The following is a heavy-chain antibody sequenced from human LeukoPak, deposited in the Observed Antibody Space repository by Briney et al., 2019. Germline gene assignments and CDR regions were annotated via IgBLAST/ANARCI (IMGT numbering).Heavy chain of an antibody. CDR2: INHDGSIT. CDR3: VRDYSGSGDY. Sequence: PGGSLRLSCAASGFTFSNYWMHWVRQTPGKGLVWVSLINHDGSITTYADSVKGRFTISRDNAKNTLYLQMNSLRAEDTALYYCVRDYSGSGDYWGQGTLVTVSS. V-gene: IGHV3-74*01. J-gene: IGHJ4*02. D-gene: IGHD3-10*01. CDR1: GFTFSNYW.